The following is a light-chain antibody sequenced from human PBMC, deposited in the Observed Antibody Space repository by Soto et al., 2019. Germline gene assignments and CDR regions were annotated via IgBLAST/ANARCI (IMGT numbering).Light chain of an antibody. CDR2: DNN. V-gene: IGLV1-51*01. J-gene: IGLJ2*01. CDR1: SSNIGNNY. Sequence: QSVLTQPPSVSAAPGQKVTISCSGSSSNIGNNYVSWYQPLPGTAPKLLIYDNNKRPSGIPDRFSGAKSGTSATLGITGLQTGDEADYYCGTWDSSLSAGVFSGGTKLTVL. CDR3: GTWDSSLSAGV.